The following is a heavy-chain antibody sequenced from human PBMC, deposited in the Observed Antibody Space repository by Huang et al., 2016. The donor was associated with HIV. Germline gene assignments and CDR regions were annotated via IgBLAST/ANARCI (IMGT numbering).Heavy chain of an antibody. V-gene: IGHV3-30-3*02. CDR3: TKTPDRDYFDH. J-gene: IGHJ4*02. D-gene: IGHD2-15*01. Sequence: QVQLVESGGGVVQPGRSLRLSCAASGFMFSSSAMHWVRQAPGKGLEWLACISDDGSSKYYADSVKGRFTISRDNSKNTLYLQMYSLTTEDTAVYYCTKTPDRDYFDHWGQGALVTVSS. CDR1: GFMFSSSA. CDR2: ISDDGSSK.